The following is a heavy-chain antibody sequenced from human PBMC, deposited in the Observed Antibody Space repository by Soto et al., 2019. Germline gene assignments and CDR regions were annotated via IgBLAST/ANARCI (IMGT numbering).Heavy chain of an antibody. CDR3: AKEYYYGSGSYFGTFDY. V-gene: IGHV3-23*01. CDR1: GFTFSSYA. CDR2: ISGSGGST. D-gene: IGHD3-10*01. Sequence: EVQLLESGGGLVQPGGSLRLSCAASGFTFSSYAMSWVRQAPGKGLEWVSAISGSGGSTYYADSVKGRFTISRDNSKNTLYLQMNSLRAEDTAVYYCAKEYYYGSGSYFGTFDYWGQGTLVTVSS. J-gene: IGHJ4*02.